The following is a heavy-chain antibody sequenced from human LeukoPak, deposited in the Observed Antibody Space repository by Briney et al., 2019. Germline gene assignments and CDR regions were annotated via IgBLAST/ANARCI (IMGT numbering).Heavy chain of an antibody. V-gene: IGHV3-30*02. CDR3: ATSNGGGATMIVVVIPPGAFDI. CDR1: GFTFSSYG. D-gene: IGHD3-22*01. Sequence: PGGSLRLSCAASGFTFSSYGMHWVRQAPGKGLEWVAFIRYDGSNKYYADSVKGRFTISRDNSKNTLYLQMNSLRAEDTAVYYCATSNGGGATMIVVVIPPGAFDIWGQGTMVTVSS. CDR2: IRYDGSNK. J-gene: IGHJ3*02.